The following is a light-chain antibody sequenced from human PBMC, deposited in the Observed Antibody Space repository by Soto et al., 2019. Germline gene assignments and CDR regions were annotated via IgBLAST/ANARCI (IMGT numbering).Light chain of an antibody. CDR3: QQYNSYWP. CDR1: QSISSW. Sequence: DIQMTQNPYTLSASVGDRVTVTCRASQSISSWLAWYQQKPGKAPKLLIYKASSLESGVPSRFSGSGSGTEFTLTISSLQPDDFATYYCQQYNSYWPFGQGTNVAIK. J-gene: IGKJ1*01. CDR2: KAS. V-gene: IGKV1-5*03.